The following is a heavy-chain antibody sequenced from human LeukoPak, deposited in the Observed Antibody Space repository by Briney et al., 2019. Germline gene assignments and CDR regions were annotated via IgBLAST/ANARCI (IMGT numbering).Heavy chain of an antibody. CDR3: ARVGYLRPFDY. D-gene: IGHD2-2*03. CDR2: ISSSSSTI. V-gene: IGHV3-48*01. Sequence: PGGSLRLSCAASGGTFSSYSMNWVRQAPGKGLEWVSYISSSSSTIYYADSVKGRFTISRDNAKNSLYLQMNSLRAENTAVYYCARVGYLRPFDYWGQGTLVTVSS. CDR1: GGTFSSYS. J-gene: IGHJ4*02.